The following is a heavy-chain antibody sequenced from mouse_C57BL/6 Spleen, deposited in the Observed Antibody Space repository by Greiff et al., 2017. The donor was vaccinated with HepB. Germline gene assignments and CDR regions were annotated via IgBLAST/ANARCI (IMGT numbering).Heavy chain of an antibody. CDR2: ISSGGSYT. CDR1: GFTFSSYG. CDR3: ARLLDGYYSY. Sequence: EVKLVESGGDLVKPGGSLKLSCAASGFTFSSYGMSWVRQTPDKRLEWVATISSGGSYTYYPDSVKGRFTISRDNAKNTLYLTMSSLKSEDTAMYYCARLLDGYYSYWGQGTLVTVSA. V-gene: IGHV5-6*01. J-gene: IGHJ3*01. D-gene: IGHD2-3*01.